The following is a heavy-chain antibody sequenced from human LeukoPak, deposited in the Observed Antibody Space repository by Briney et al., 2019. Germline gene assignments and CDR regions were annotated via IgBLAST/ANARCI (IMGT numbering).Heavy chain of an antibody. J-gene: IGHJ6*03. CDR3: ARERWDLGYYYYMDV. Sequence: SVKVSCKASGGTFSSYAISWVRQAPGQGLEWMGGIIPIFGTANYAQKFQGRVTITTDESTSTAYMELSSLRSEDTAVYYCARERWDLGYYYYMDVWGKGTTVTVSS. CDR2: IIPIFGTA. CDR1: GGTFSSYA. V-gene: IGHV1-69*05. D-gene: IGHD1-26*01.